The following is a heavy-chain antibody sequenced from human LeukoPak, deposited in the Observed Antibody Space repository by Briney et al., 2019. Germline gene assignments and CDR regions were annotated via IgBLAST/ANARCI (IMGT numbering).Heavy chain of an antibody. CDR3: ARVTGYGETTGTRDFDI. CDR1: GYTFTIYG. J-gene: IGHJ3*02. CDR2: ISAYNGNT. Sequence: ASVKVSCKASGYTFTIYGISWVRQAPVQGLEWMGWISAYNGNTNSAQKLQGRVTMTTDTSTSTAYMELRSLRSDDTAVYYCARVTGYGETTGTRDFDIWGQGTMVTVSS. D-gene: IGHD4-17*01. V-gene: IGHV1-18*01.